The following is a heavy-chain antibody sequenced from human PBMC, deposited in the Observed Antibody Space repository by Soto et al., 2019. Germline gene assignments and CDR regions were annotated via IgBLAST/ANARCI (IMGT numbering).Heavy chain of an antibody. D-gene: IGHD2-15*01. V-gene: IGHV4-39*01. J-gene: IGHJ5*02. Sequence: SETLSLTCTVFGGSISSSSYYWGWIRQPPGKGLEWVGSIYYSGSTYYNPSLKSRVTISVDTSKNQYSLKLSSLTAADTAVYYCAIHILYCSGRSCYRNWFDPWGQGTLVTVSS. CDR1: GGSISSSSYY. CDR3: AIHILYCSGRSCYRNWFDP. CDR2: IYYSGST.